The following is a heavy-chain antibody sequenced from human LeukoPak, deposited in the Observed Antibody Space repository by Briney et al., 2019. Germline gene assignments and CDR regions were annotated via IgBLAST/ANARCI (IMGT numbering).Heavy chain of an antibody. V-gene: IGHV4-59*01. D-gene: IGHD3-10*01. J-gene: IGHJ6*03. CDR2: IYYSGST. CDR1: GGAISSYY. Sequence: PSETLSLTCNVSGGAISSYYWSWIRQPPGKGLEWIGYIYYSGSTNYNPSLKSRVTVSVDTSKNQFSLKLSPVTAADTAVYYCARMGPPLRGVRYYYYMDVWGKGTTVTVSS. CDR3: ARMGPPLRGVRYYYYMDV.